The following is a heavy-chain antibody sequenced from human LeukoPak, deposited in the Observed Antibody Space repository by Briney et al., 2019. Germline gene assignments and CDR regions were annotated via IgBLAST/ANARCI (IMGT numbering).Heavy chain of an antibody. CDR3: AREPDDSSGYELSLDY. D-gene: IGHD3-22*01. V-gene: IGHV1-46*01. CDR1: GYTLTELS. CDR2: INPSGGST. J-gene: IGHJ4*02. Sequence: ASVKVSCKVSGYTLTELSMHWVRQAPGQGLEWMGIINPSGGSTSYAQKFQGRVTMTRDTSTSTVYMELSSLRSEDTAVYYCAREPDDSSGYELSLDYWGQGTLVTVSS.